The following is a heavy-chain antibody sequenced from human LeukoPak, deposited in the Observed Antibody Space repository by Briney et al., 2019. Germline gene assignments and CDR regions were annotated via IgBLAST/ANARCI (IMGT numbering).Heavy chain of an antibody. Sequence: GGSLRLSCAASGFTFSSYAMSWVRQAPGKGLEWVSAISGSGGSTYYADSVKGRFTISRDNSKNTLYLQMNSLRVGDTAVYYCARWGTSSSGFFGYWGQGTLVTVSS. CDR2: ISGSGGST. CDR1: GFTFSSYA. J-gene: IGHJ4*02. CDR3: ARWGTSSSGFFGY. D-gene: IGHD6-13*01. V-gene: IGHV3-23*01.